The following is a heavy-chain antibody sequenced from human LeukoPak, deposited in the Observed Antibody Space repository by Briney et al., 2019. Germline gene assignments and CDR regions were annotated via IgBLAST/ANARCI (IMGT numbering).Heavy chain of an antibody. Sequence: SETLSLTCAVYGGSFSGYYWSWTRQPPGKGLEWIGEINHSGSTNYNPSLKSRVTISVDTSKNQFSLKLSSVTAADTAVYYCARRGIAAAFRRHFDYWGQGTLVTVSS. CDR2: INHSGST. D-gene: IGHD6-13*01. CDR1: GGSFSGYY. CDR3: ARRGIAAAFRRHFDY. V-gene: IGHV4-34*01. J-gene: IGHJ4*02.